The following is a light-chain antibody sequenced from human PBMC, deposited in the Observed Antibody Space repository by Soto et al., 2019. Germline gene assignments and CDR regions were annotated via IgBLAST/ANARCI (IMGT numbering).Light chain of an antibody. Sequence: DIVMTQTPDSLAVSLGERATINCKSIQSGLYSSNNKNYLAWYQQKPGQPPKLLIYWASTRESGVPDRFSGSGSGTDFTLTISSLQAADVAVYYCQQYYSTPWTFGQGTKVDI. CDR3: QQYYSTPWT. CDR1: QSGLYSSNNKNY. J-gene: IGKJ1*01. V-gene: IGKV4-1*01. CDR2: WAS.